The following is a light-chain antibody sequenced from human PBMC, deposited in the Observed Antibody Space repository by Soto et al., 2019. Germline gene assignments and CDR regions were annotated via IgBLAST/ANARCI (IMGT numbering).Light chain of an antibody. CDR2: NSS. CDR3: QQRSNWLIT. V-gene: IGKV3-11*01. J-gene: IGKJ5*01. CDR1: QSVNSY. Sequence: EIVLAQAPATLSLPPGERATLSCKTSQSVNSYLAWYQQKPGQAPRLLIYNSSQRATGIPARFSGSGSGTDFTLTISSLEPEDFAVYYCQQRSNWLITFGQGTRLEI.